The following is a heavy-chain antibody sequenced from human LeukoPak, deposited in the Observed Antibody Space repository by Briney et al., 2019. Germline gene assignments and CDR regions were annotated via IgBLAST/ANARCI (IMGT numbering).Heavy chain of an antibody. J-gene: IGHJ4*02. CDR3: ARDVYSSGWYND. V-gene: IGHV4-4*07. D-gene: IGHD6-19*01. Sequence: SETLSLTCTVSGGSLSSYYWNWIRQPAGKGLEWIGRIYTSGSTNYNPSLKSRVTMSVDTSKNQFSLKLSSVTAADTAVYYCARDVYSSGWYNDWGQGTLVTVSS. CDR1: GGSLSSYY. CDR2: IYTSGST.